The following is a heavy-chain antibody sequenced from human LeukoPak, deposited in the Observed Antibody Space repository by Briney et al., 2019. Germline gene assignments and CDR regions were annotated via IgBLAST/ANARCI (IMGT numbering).Heavy chain of an antibody. Sequence: ASVKVSCKASGYTFTDFFIHWVRQAPGQGLEWMGWINPHSGDTNYAQKLQGRVTMTRDTSTNTAYMELSRLISDDSAIYYCAKNAGLYDYQSPYDSLDYMDVWSKGTTVTVSS. J-gene: IGHJ6*03. CDR2: INPHSGDT. CDR3: AKNAGLYDYQSPYDSLDYMDV. CDR1: GYTFTDFF. D-gene: IGHD3-16*01. V-gene: IGHV1-2*02.